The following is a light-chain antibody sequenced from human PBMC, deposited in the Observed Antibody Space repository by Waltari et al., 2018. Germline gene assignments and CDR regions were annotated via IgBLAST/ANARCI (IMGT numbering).Light chain of an antibody. J-gene: IGLJ2*01. CDR2: EVS. CDR3: SSYAGSNLWV. CDR1: SSDVGGYNY. Sequence: QSALTQPPSASGSPGQSVAISCTGTSSDVGGYNYVSWYQQHPGKAPKLIIYEVSKRPSGVPSRFSGSKSGNTASLTGSALQADDEADYYCSSYAGSNLWVLGGGTKLTVL. V-gene: IGLV2-8*01.